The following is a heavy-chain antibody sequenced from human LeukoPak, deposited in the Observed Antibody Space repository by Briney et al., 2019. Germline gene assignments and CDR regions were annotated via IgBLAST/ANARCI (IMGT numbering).Heavy chain of an antibody. J-gene: IGHJ6*02. Sequence: QPGGSLRLSCAASGFTFSSYGMHWVRQAPGKGLEWVAVIWYDGSNKYYADSVKGRFTISRDNSKNTLYLQMNSLRAEDTAVYYCAKEVIGNWNYTWIYYYYYGMDVWGQGTTVTVSS. D-gene: IGHD1-7*01. CDR2: IWYDGSNK. CDR1: GFTFSSYG. CDR3: AKEVIGNWNYTWIYYYYYGMDV. V-gene: IGHV3-30*02.